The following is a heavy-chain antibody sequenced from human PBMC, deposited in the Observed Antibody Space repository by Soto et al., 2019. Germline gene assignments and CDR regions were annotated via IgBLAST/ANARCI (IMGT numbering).Heavy chain of an antibody. Sequence: QVQLVESGGGGVQPGRSLRLYCAASGFTFSSYAMHWVRQAPGKGLEWVAVISYDGSNKYYADSVKGRFTISRDNSKNTLYLQMNSLRAEDTAVYYCASPGKDPYYFDYWGQGTLGTVSS. J-gene: IGHJ4*02. D-gene: IGHD2-15*01. V-gene: IGHV3-30-3*01. CDR1: GFTFSSYA. CDR2: ISYDGSNK. CDR3: ASPGKDPYYFDY.